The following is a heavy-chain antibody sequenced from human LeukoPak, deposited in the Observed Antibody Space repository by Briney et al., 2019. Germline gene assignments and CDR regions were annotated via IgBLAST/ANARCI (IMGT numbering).Heavy chain of an antibody. CDR1: GGSISSYY. V-gene: IGHV4-59*01. J-gene: IGHJ6*03. CDR3: ARRPYYYYYMDV. Sequence: PSETLSLTCTVSGGSISSYYWSWIRQPPGKGLEWIGYIYYSGSTNYNPPLKSRVTISVDTSKNQFSLKLSSVTAADTAVYYCARRPYYYYYMDVWGKGTTVTVSS. CDR2: IYYSGST.